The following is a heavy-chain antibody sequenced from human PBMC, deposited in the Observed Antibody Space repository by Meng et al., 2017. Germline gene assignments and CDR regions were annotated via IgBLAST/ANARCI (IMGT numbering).Heavy chain of an antibody. D-gene: IGHD7-27*01. CDR1: GGTFSSYA. V-gene: IGHV1-69*01. Sequence: QGHLVQAGAGVKKPGSSVKVSCKASGGTFSSYAISWVRQAPGQGLEWMGGIIPIFGTANYAQKFQGRVTITADESTSTAYMELSSLRSEDTAVYYCASNDGTGDRTGGDYWGQGTLVTVSS. CDR3: ASNDGTGDRTGGDY. CDR2: IIPIFGTA. J-gene: IGHJ4*02.